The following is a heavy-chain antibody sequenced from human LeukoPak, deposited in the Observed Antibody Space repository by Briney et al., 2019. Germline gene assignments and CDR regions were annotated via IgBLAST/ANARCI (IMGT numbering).Heavy chain of an antibody. J-gene: IGHJ4*02. CDR1: GFTFSSYS. Sequence: GGSLRLSCAASGFTFSSYSMSWVRQAPGKWLEWVSSISSSSSYIYYADSVKGGFTITRDNAKNSLYLQMNSLRAEDTAVYYCARDLEGQWLVEGGYFDYWGQGTLVTVSS. CDR3: ARDLEGQWLVEGGYFDY. CDR2: ISSSSSYI. D-gene: IGHD6-19*01. V-gene: IGHV3-21*01.